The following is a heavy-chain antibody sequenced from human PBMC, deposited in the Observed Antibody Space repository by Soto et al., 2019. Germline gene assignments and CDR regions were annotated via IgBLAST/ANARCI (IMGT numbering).Heavy chain of an antibody. CDR3: ATSTMVTGYYYGMDV. V-gene: IGHV1-24*01. D-gene: IGHD5-18*01. J-gene: IGHJ6*02. Sequence: ASVKVSCKASGYTLPSYYMHGVRQAPRQGLEWMGIFDPEDGSTSYAQKFQGRVTMTEDTSTDTAYMELSSLRSEDTAVYYCATSTMVTGYYYGMDVWGQGTTVTVSS. CDR1: GYTLPSYY. CDR2: FDPEDGST.